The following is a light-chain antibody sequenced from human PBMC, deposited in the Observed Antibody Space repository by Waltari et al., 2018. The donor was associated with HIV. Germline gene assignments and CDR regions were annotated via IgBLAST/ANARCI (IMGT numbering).Light chain of an antibody. CDR2: WAS. CDR1: QSILYSSDNRKY. J-gene: IGKJ4*01. V-gene: IGKV4-1*01. CDR3: QQYFRIPPT. Sequence: DILMTQSPDSLPVSLGARATINCTSSQSILYSSDNRKYLARYQQKARQPPKLLISWASTRESGVPDRFSASGSGTDFTLTITRLQAEDVAIYHCQQYFRIPPTFGGGTKVEIE.